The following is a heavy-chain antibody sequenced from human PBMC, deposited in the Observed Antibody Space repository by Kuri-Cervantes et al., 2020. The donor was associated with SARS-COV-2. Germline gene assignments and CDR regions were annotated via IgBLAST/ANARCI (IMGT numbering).Heavy chain of an antibody. V-gene: IGHV3-7*01. CDR1: GFTFSSYW. CDR3: ARDRGDAFDI. CDR2: IKQDGSEK. J-gene: IGHJ3*02. Sequence: LSLTCAASGFTFSSYWMSWVRQAPGEGLEWVANIKQDGSEKYYVDSVKGRFTISRDNAKNSLYLQMNSLRAEDTAVYYCARDRGDAFDIWGQGTMVTVSS.